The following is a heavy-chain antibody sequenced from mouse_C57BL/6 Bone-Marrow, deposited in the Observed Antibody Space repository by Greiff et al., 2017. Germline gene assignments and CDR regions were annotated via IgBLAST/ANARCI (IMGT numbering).Heavy chain of an antibody. CDR2: IDPNSGGT. J-gene: IGHJ3*01. CDR3: ARFHWDGGFAY. D-gene: IGHD4-1*01. V-gene: IGHV1-72*01. Sequence: QVQLQQPGAELVKPGASVKLSCKASGYTFTSYWMHWVKQRPGRGLEWIGRIDPNSGGTKYNEKFKSKATLTVDKPSSPAYMQLSSLTSEDAAVYYCARFHWDGGFAYWGQGTLVTVSA. CDR1: GYTFTSYW.